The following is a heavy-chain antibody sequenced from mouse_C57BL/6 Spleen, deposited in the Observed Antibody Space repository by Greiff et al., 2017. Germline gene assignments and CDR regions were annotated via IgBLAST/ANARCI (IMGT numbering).Heavy chain of an antibody. Sequence: QVQLQQPGAELVRPGSSVKLSCKASGYTFTSYWMDWVKQRPGQGLEWIGNIYPSDSETHYNQKFKDKATLTVDKSSSTAYMQLSSLTSEDSAVYSCARGGYDGTMAWFAYWGQETLVTVSA. CDR3: ARGGYDGTMAWFAY. CDR1: GYTFTSYW. D-gene: IGHD2-2*01. CDR2: IYPSDSET. J-gene: IGHJ3*01. V-gene: IGHV1-61*01.